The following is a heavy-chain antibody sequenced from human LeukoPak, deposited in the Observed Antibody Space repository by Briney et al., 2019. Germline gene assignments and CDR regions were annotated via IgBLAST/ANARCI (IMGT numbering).Heavy chain of an antibody. D-gene: IGHD3-22*01. Sequence: ASVKVSCKTSGYTFTNYGVNWVRQAPGQGLEWMGWISAHNGITNYAQNLQGRVTMTTDTSTSTAYMELRSLRSGDTAVYYCARAPIYDTSVYYPDRNFDYWGQGTRVTVSS. CDR3: ARAPIYDTSVYYPDRNFDY. J-gene: IGHJ4*02. CDR2: ISAHNGIT. V-gene: IGHV1-18*01. CDR1: GYTFTNYG.